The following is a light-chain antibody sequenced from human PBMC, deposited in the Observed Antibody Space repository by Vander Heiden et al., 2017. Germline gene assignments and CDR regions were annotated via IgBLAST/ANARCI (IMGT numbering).Light chain of an antibody. Sequence: DIVMTQSPASLAVSLGERATINCKSSQSVLYSSNNKNYLAWYQQKPGQPPKLLIYWASTRESGVPDRFSGSGSGTDFTLTISSLQAEDVAVYYCQQYYSTRPPFTFGPGTKVDIK. CDR1: QSVLYSSNNKNY. CDR3: QQYYSTRPPFT. CDR2: WAS. V-gene: IGKV4-1*01. J-gene: IGKJ3*01.